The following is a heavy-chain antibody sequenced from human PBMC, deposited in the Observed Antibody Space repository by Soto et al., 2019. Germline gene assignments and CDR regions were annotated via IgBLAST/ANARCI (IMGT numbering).Heavy chain of an antibody. V-gene: IGHV4-59*01. D-gene: IGHD3-10*01. CDR1: GGSISSYY. Sequence: PSETLSLTCTVSGGSISSYYWSWIRQPPGKGLEWIGYIYYSGSTNYNPSLKSRVTISVDTSKNQFSLKLSSVTAADTAVYYCAREYYYGSAMDVWGQGTTVTVSS. CDR2: IYYSGST. CDR3: AREYYYGSAMDV. J-gene: IGHJ6*02.